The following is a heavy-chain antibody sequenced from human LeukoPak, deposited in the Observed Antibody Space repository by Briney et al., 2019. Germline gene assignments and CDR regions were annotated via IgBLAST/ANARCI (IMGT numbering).Heavy chain of an antibody. CDR3: ARSNSSGCYYFDF. D-gene: IGHD6-19*01. Sequence: GESLRLSCAASGFTFSSYGMSWVRQAPGKGLEWVSGISGSGGSTYYADSVKGRFTISRDNAKDTLYLQMNSLRAEDTAVYYCARSNSSGCYYFDFWGQGTLVTVSS. CDR2: ISGSGGST. V-gene: IGHV3-23*01. J-gene: IGHJ4*02. CDR1: GFTFSSYG.